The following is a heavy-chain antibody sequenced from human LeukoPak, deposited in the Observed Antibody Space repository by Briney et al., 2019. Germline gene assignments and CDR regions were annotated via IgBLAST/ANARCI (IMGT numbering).Heavy chain of an antibody. CDR2: IYYSGST. CDR3: ARVSVVYGMDV. CDR1: GGSISSYY. Sequence: PSETLSLTCTVSGGSISSYYWSWIRQPPGKRLEWIGHIYYSGSTNYNPSLKSRVTISLDTSKTRFFLKLSSVTAADTALYYCARVSVVYGMDVWGQGTAVTVSS. V-gene: IGHV4-59*01. J-gene: IGHJ6*02.